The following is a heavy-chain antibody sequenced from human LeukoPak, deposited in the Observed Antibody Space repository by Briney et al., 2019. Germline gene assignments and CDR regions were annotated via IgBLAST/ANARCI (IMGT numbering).Heavy chain of an antibody. CDR3: ASGGRLYDRSPYYHDY. D-gene: IGHD3-22*01. J-gene: IGHJ4*02. CDR2: INPNSGGT. V-gene: IGHV1-2*02. Sequence: ASVKVSCKASGYTFTGYYIHWVRQAPGQGLEWMGWINPNSGGTDYAQKFLGGVTMTRDTSISTAYMDLSRLRSDDTAVYYCASGGRLYDRSPYYHDYWGQGTLVTVSS. CDR1: GYTFTGYY.